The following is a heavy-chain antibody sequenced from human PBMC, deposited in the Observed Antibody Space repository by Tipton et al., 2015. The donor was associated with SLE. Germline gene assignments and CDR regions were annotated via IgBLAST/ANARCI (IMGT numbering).Heavy chain of an antibody. D-gene: IGHD3-3*01. CDR3: ARGKKGTVIGVTRDPGDPNHSYHDMDV. CDR1: GGSFSGYY. V-gene: IGHV4-34*01. Sequence: TLSLTCAVSGGSFSGYYWSWIRQPPGKGLEWIGEINYSGSTNCNPSLKSRVTMSVDTSKNQFSLKLSSVTAADSAVYYCARGKKGTVIGVTRDPGDPNHSYHDMDVRGKGTTVTVSS. J-gene: IGHJ6*04. CDR2: INYSGST.